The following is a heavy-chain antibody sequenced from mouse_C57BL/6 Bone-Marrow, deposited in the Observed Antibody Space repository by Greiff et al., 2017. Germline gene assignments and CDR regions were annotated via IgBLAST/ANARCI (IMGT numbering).Heavy chain of an antibody. Sequence: EVQLVESGGGLVKPGGSLKLSCAASGFTFSSYAMSWVRQTPEKRLEWVATISDGGSYTYYPDNVKGRFTISRDNAKNNLYLQMSHLKSEDTAMYYCARVYYGSSYYYAMDYWGQGTSVTVSS. CDR2: ISDGGSYT. CDR3: ARVYYGSSYYYAMDY. CDR1: GFTFSSYA. J-gene: IGHJ4*01. D-gene: IGHD1-1*01. V-gene: IGHV5-4*01.